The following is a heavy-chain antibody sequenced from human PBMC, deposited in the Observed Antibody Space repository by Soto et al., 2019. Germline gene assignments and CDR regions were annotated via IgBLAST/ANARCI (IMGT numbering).Heavy chain of an antibody. V-gene: IGHV1-69*02. J-gene: IGHJ4*02. D-gene: IGHD3-9*01. Sequence: QVQLVQSGAEVKKPGSSVKVSCKASGGTFSSYTISWVRQAPGQGLEWMGRIIPILGIANYAQKFQGRVTITEDKSTSTAYMELSSLRSEDTAVYYCARLNYDILTGYIDYWGQGTLVTVSS. CDR3: ARLNYDILTGYIDY. CDR2: IIPILGIA. CDR1: GGTFSSYT.